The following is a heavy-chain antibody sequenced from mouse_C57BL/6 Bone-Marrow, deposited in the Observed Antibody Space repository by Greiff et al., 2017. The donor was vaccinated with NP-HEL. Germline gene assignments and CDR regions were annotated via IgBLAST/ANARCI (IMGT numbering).Heavy chain of an antibody. CDR2: INYDGSST. J-gene: IGHJ4*01. CDR1: GFTFSDYY. D-gene: IGHD2-4*01. V-gene: IGHV5-16*01. Sequence: EVKLVESEGGLVRPGSSMKLSCTASGFTFSDYYMAWVRQVPEKGLEWVANINYDGSSTYYLDSLKSRFIISRDNAKNILYLQMSSLKSEDTATYYGAREGGLRRRTYAMDYWGQGTAVTVSA. CDR3: AREGGLRRRTYAMDY.